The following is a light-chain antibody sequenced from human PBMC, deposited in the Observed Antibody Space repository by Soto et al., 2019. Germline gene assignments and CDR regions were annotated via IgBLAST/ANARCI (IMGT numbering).Light chain of an antibody. V-gene: IGLV3-21*04. CDR3: QVWHTTSDHHVV. CDR1: NIGSQS. J-gene: IGLJ2*01. Sequence: SSELTQPPSVSVAPGKTARIICGGNNIGSQSVNWYKQKPGQAPILVIYYDRERPSGIPERFSGSNSGNTATLTISRVEAGDEAYYYCQVWHTTSDHHVVFGGGTKVTVL. CDR2: YDR.